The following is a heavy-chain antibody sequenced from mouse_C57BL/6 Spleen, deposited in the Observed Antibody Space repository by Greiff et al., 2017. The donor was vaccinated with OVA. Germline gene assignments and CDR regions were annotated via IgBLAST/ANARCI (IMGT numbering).Heavy chain of an antibody. CDR1: GYTFTDYN. D-gene: IGHD1-1*01. CDR2: INPNNGGT. Sequence: DVKLQESGPELVKPGASVKMSCKASGYTFTDYNMHWVKQSHGKSLEWIGYINPNNGGTSYNQKFKGKATLTVNKSSSTAYMELRSLTSEDAAVYYCARAITTVEAYWGQGTLVTVSA. V-gene: IGHV1-22*01. J-gene: IGHJ3*01. CDR3: ARAITTVEAY.